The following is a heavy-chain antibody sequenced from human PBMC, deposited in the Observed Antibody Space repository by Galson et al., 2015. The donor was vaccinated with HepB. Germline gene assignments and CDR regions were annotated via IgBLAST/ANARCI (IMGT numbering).Heavy chain of an antibody. Sequence: SLRLSCAASGFTFTTYAMSWVRQAPGKGLEWVSAIRLTADITSYADSVKGRFTISRDNSKNTVFLQMDSLRVDDTAIYYCARAMRVYYGLDCPDQWGQGTLVTVSS. D-gene: IGHD3-10*01. J-gene: IGHJ4*02. CDR1: GFTFTTYA. CDR3: ARAMRVYYGLDCPDQ. V-gene: IGHV3-23*01. CDR2: IRLTADIT.